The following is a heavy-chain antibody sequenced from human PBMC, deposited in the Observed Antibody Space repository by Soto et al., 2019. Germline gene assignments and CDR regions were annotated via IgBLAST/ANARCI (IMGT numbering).Heavy chain of an antibody. CDR1: GYTFTSYG. V-gene: IGHV1-18*01. J-gene: IGHJ4*02. Sequence: QVQLVQSGAEVKKPGASVKVSCKASGYTFTSYGISWVRQAPGQGLEWMGWISAYNGNTTYAQQLQGRVTMTTDTSTSTADTELRSLRSDDTAVYYCVIAAHPSYFDYWCQGTLVSVSS. CDR3: VIAAHPSYFDY. CDR2: ISAYNGNT.